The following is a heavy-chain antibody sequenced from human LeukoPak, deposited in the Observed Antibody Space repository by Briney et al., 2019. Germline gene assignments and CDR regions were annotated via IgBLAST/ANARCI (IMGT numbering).Heavy chain of an antibody. V-gene: IGHV1-18*03. D-gene: IGHD6-19*01. CDR3: ARDSLWLVAQHFDY. Sequence: ASVKVSCKASGYTFTNYGISWVRQAPGQGLEWLGWISAYNGNTNYAQKAQGRVTMTIDTTTSTAYMEVRSLRSDDMAVYYCARDSLWLVAQHFDYWGQGTLVTVSS. CDR1: GYTFTNYG. J-gene: IGHJ4*02. CDR2: ISAYNGNT.